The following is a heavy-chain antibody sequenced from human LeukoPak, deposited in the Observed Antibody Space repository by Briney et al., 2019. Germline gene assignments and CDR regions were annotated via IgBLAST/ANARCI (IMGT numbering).Heavy chain of an antibody. CDR1: GYTFTGYY. V-gene: IGHV1-2*02. CDR3: ARFGAEGY. J-gene: IGHJ4*02. CDR2: INPNSGGT. D-gene: IGHD1-26*01. Sequence: ASVKVSCKASGYTFTGYYIHWERQAPGQGLEWMGWINPNSGGTNYAQKFQGRVTMTRDTSISTAYMELSSLRSDDTAIYYCARFGAEGYWGQGTLVTVSS.